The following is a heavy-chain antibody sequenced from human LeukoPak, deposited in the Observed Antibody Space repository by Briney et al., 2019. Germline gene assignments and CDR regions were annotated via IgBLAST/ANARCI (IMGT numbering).Heavy chain of an antibody. V-gene: IGHV4-39*01. CDR3: ASPPYGDARGYFYF. CDR2: IYYSGST. D-gene: IGHD4-17*01. Sequence: PSETLSLTCTVSGGSISSSSYYWGWIRQPPGKGLEWIGSIYYSGSTYYNPSLKSRVTISVDTSKNQFSLKLSSVTAADTAVYYFASPPYGDARGYFYFLGQGTLGNGSS. CDR1: GGSISSSSYY. J-gene: IGHJ4*01.